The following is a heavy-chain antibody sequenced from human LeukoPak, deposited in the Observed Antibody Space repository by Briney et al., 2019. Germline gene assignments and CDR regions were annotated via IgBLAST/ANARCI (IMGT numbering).Heavy chain of an antibody. V-gene: IGHV1-69*01. D-gene: IGHD3-22*01. CDR3: VLGYDGSGYYFDY. J-gene: IGHJ4*02. CDR1: GGTFDNYA. Sequence: SVKVSCKASGGTFDNYAINWVRQAPGQGLEWMGGIIPISDTTNYAQKFQGRVTITADESTNTAYMELNSLRSDDTAVYYCVLGYDGSGYYFDYWGQGTLVTVSS. CDR2: IIPISDTT.